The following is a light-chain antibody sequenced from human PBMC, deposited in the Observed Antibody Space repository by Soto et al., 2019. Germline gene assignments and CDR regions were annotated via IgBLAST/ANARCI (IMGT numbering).Light chain of an antibody. CDR2: GAS. Sequence: EIVLTQSPGTLSLSPGERATLSCRASQSVSSSYLAWYQQKPGQAPRLLIYGASSRATGIPDRFSGSGSGTDFTLTISRLEPEDFAVYYCQQYGSSPPLTFGGGTKLDI. CDR3: QQYGSSPPLT. J-gene: IGKJ4*01. V-gene: IGKV3-20*01. CDR1: QSVSSSY.